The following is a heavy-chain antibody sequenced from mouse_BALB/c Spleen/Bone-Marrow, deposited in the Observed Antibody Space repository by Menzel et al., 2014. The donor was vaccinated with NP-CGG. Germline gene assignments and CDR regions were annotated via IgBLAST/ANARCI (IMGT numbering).Heavy chain of an antibody. V-gene: IGHV6-6*01. J-gene: IGHJ1*01. CDR3: TRRGYGNYGYFDV. CDR2: IRSKANIHVT. Sequence: EVQVVESGGGLVQPGGSMKLSCAASGFTFSDAWMDWVRRSPEKGLEWVAEIRSKANIHVTYYAESVKGRFTISRDDSKSSVYLQMISLRAEDTGIYYCTRRGYGNYGYFDVWGAGTTVTVSS. CDR1: GFTFSDAW. D-gene: IGHD2-1*01.